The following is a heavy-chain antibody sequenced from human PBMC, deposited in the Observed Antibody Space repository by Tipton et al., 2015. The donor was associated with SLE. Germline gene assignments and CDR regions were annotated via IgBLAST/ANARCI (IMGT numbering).Heavy chain of an antibody. CDR1: GGSISSGDYY. Sequence: TLSLTCTVSGGSISSGDYYWSWIRQPPGKGLEWIGYIYYSGGTNYNPSLNSRVTISVDMSKNQFSLKLSSVTAADTAVYYCARGSWGSDAFDIWGQGTVVTVSS. V-gene: IGHV4-61*08. CDR3: ARGSWGSDAFDI. D-gene: IGHD3-10*01. CDR2: IYYSGGT. J-gene: IGHJ3*02.